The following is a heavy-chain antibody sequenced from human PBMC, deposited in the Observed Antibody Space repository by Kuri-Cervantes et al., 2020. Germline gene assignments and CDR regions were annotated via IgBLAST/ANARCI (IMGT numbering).Heavy chain of an antibody. V-gene: IGHV3-30*14. CDR1: GFTFSSYA. D-gene: IGHD6-13*01. J-gene: IGHJ6*02. Sequence: LSLTCAASGFTFSSYAMHWVRQAPGKGLEWVAVISYDGSNKYYADSVKGRFTISRDNSKNTLYLQMNSLRAEDTAVYYCARARSSSSWYYYYGMDVWGQGTTVTVSS. CDR2: ISYDGSNK. CDR3: ARARSSSSWYYYYGMDV.